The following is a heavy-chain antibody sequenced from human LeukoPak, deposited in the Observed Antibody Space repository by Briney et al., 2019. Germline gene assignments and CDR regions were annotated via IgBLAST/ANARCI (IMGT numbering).Heavy chain of an antibody. J-gene: IGHJ5*02. Sequence: ASVKVSCKASGYTFTSYAMHWVRQAPGQRLEWMGWINAGNGNTKYSQKFQGRVTITRDTSASTAYMELSSLRSEDTAVYYCARGLTIFWANWFGPWGQGTLVTVSS. CDR3: ARGLTIFWANWFGP. D-gene: IGHD3-9*01. CDR1: GYTFTSYA. V-gene: IGHV1-3*01. CDR2: INAGNGNT.